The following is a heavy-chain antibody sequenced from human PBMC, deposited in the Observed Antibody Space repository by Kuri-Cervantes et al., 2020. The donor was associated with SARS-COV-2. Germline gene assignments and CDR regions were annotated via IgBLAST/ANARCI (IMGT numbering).Heavy chain of an antibody. Sequence: GESLKISCAACGFTFSSYDMHWVRQATGKGLEWVSAIGTAGDTYYPGSVKGQFTISRENAKNSLYLQMNSLRAGDTAVYYCARDRIAAACDYYYYMDVWGKGTTVTVSS. CDR2: IGTAGDT. CDR1: GFTFSSYD. CDR3: ARDRIAAACDYYYYMDV. J-gene: IGHJ6*03. D-gene: IGHD6-13*01. V-gene: IGHV3-13*03.